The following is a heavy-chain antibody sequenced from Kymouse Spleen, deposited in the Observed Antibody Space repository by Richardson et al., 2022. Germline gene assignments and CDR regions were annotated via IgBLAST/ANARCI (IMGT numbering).Heavy chain of an antibody. J-gene: IGHJ4*02. Sequence: EVQLVESGGGLVKPGGSLRLSCAASGFTFSSYSMNWVRQAPGKGLEWVSSISSSSSYIYYADSVKGRFTISRDNAKNSLYLQMNSLRAEDTAVYYCARAPSTGTTGENWGQGTLVTVSS. V-gene: IGHV3-21*03. CDR2: ISSSSSYI. CDR3: ARAPSTGTTGEN. D-gene: IGHD1-1*01. CDR1: GFTFSSYS.